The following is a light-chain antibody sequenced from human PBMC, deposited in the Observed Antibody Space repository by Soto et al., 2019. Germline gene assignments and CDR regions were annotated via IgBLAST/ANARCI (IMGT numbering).Light chain of an antibody. CDR3: QQRYSYSQMYT. CDR1: QTISSS. V-gene: IGKV1-39*01. Sequence: DIQMTQSPSSLSASVGDRVTITCRASQTISSSLNWYQQKPGKAPDLLIYGASNLPSGVPSRFSCSGSGSDFTLTISSLQPEDVATYYCQQRYSYSQMYTFGQGTRLEIK. CDR2: GAS. J-gene: IGKJ2*01.